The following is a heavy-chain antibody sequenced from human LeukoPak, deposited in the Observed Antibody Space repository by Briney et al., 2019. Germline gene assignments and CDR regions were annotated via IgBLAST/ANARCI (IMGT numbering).Heavy chain of an antibody. Sequence: SETLSLTYAVSGGSISSGGYSWSWIRQPPGKGLEWIGYIYYSGSTYYNPSLKSRVTISVDTSKNQFSLRLSSVTAADTAVYYYARGSSSWERDYWGQGTLVTVSS. J-gene: IGHJ4*02. CDR3: ARGSSSWERDY. CDR1: GGSISSGGYS. D-gene: IGHD6-13*01. V-gene: IGHV4-30-4*07. CDR2: IYYSGST.